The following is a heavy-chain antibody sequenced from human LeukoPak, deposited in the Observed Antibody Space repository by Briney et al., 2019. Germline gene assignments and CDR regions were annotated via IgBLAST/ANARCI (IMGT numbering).Heavy chain of an antibody. V-gene: IGHV4-34*01. Sequence: SETLSLTCAVYGGSFSGYYWSWIRQPPGKGLEWIGEINHSGSTNYNPSLKSRVTMSVDTSKNQFSLKLSSVTAADTAVYYCARRGAVAGTLDYWGQGTLVTVSS. CDR2: INHSGST. CDR3: ARRGAVAGTLDY. D-gene: IGHD6-19*01. J-gene: IGHJ4*02. CDR1: GGSFSGYY.